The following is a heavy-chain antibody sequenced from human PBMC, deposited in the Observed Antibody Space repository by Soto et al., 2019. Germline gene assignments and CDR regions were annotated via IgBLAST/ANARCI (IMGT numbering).Heavy chain of an antibody. D-gene: IGHD6-6*01. Sequence: GESLKISCKGSGYSFTSYWIGWVRQMPGKGLEWMGIIYPGDSDTRYSPSFQGQVTISADKSISTAYLQWSSLKASDTAMYYCARQGFRAEAARLGSDPWGQGTLVTVSS. CDR1: GYSFTSYW. V-gene: IGHV5-51*01. CDR3: ARQGFRAEAARLGSDP. J-gene: IGHJ5*02. CDR2: IYPGDSDT.